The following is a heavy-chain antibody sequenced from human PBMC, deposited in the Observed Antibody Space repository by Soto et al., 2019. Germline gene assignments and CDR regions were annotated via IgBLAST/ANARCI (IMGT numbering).Heavy chain of an antibody. Sequence: GVGGIRQPPGKGLEWLALIDWDDDKGYSPGRKRRENITKDGAKNKGVLTMTNMDPVDTATYSCAHRQATANYYFGYWGQGTLVPVSS. CDR3: AHRQATANYYFGY. J-gene: IGHJ4*02. D-gene: IGHD5-12*01. CDR2: IDWDDDK. V-gene: IGHV2-5*02. CDR1: G.